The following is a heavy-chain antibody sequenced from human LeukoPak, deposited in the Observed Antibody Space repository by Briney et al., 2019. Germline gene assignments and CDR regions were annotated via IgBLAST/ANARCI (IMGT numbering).Heavy chain of an antibody. CDR3: ARDVPTGIFGPQYYMDV. D-gene: IGHD3-3*01. CDR2: IFVVGST. V-gene: IGHV3-53*05. J-gene: IGHJ6*03. Sequence: GESLRHSSAAFGFIVSSYYMSWVRQTRGKGLEWFSVIFVVGSTYYADTVKGRFSISRDNSKNTLYIQMDSLRAYDTAVYYGARDVPTGIFGPQYYMDVWGKGTTVTVSS. CDR1: GFIVSSYY.